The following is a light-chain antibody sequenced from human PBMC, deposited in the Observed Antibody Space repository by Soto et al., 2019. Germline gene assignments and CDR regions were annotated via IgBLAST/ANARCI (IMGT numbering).Light chain of an antibody. V-gene: IGKV1-39*01. CDR1: QSISSY. CDR2: AAS. Sequence: DIQMTQSPASLSASVGDRVTITCRASQSISSYLDWYQQKPGKAPKLLIYAASSWQSGVPSRFSGSGSGTDFTLTISSLQHEDFATYYCQQSYSTPQTFGQGTKVDI. CDR3: QQSYSTPQT. J-gene: IGKJ1*01.